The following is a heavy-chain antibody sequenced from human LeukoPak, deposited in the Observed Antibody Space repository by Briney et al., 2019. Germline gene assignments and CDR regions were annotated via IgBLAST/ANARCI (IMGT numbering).Heavy chain of an antibody. CDR1: GGSISSGSHY. Sequence: PSETLSLTCTVSGGSISSGSHYCGWIRQPPGKGLEWIGSFDSRGRTYYSPSLKSRVTISVDRARNQLSLKLTSVTPAATPVYYYASEPLTSSIAAVDHWGQGTLVTVSS. D-gene: IGHD6-13*01. CDR3: ASEPLTSSIAAVDH. J-gene: IGHJ4*02. CDR2: FDSRGRT. V-gene: IGHV4-39*01.